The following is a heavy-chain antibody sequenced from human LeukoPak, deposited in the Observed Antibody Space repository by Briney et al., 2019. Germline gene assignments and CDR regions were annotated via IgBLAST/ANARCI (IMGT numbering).Heavy chain of an antibody. D-gene: IGHD2-21*01. CDR1: GGSINSYY. Sequence: SETLSLTCTVSGGSINSYYWSWIRQPAGKGLEWIGRIYTSGSTNYRPSLKSRVTMSVDTSKNQFSLKLSSVTAADTAVYYCARVGEKLSYYYFDYWGQGTLVTVSS. J-gene: IGHJ4*02. V-gene: IGHV4-4*07. CDR3: ARVGEKLSYYYFDY. CDR2: IYTSGST.